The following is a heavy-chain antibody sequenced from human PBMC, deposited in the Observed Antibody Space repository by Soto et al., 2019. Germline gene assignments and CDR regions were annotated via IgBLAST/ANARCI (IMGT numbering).Heavy chain of an antibody. CDR3: AKGSSWSEFEY. V-gene: IGHV3-23*03. Sequence: LSCAVSGLTFSHYAMTWVRQAPGKGLEWVSSMSSYSYYADSVKGRFTISRDDSKSTLYLQMDRLRAEDTAVYYCAKGSSWSEFEYWGQGALVTVSS. J-gene: IGHJ4*02. CDR1: GLTFSHYA. D-gene: IGHD6-13*01. CDR2: MSSYS.